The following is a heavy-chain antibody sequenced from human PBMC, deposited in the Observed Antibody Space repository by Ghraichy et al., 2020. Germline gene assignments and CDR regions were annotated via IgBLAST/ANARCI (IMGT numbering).Heavy chain of an antibody. CDR1: GGTFSSYA. CDR2: IIPIFGTA. J-gene: IGHJ4*02. CDR3: ARRQTLYNWNDV. Sequence: SVKVSCKASGGTFSSYAISWVRQAPGQGLEWMGGIIPIFGTANYAQKFQGRVTITADESTSTAYMELSSLRSEDTAVYYWARRQTLYNWNDVWGQGTLVTVSS. D-gene: IGHD1-20*01. V-gene: IGHV1-69*13.